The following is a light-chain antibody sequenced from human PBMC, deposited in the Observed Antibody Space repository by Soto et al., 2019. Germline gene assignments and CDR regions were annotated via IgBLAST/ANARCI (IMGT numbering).Light chain of an antibody. Sequence: EIVMTQSPATLSVSPGERATLSCRASQSVSSNLAWNQQKPGQAPRLLSYGASTRATGIPAMFSGSGSGTELTLTIRSLQYQDLAFYYCQQHNHWLYTFGKGTKLEI. CDR2: GAS. CDR3: QQHNHWLYT. V-gene: IGKV3-15*01. CDR1: QSVSSN. J-gene: IGKJ2*01.